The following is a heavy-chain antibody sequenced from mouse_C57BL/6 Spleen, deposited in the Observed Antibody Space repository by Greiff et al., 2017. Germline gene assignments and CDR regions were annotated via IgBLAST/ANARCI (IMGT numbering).Heavy chain of an antibody. J-gene: IGHJ4*01. CDR3: AVHYYGSRYYAMDY. Sequence: QVQLQQPGAELVKPGASVKLSCKASGYTFTSYWMHWVKQRPGRGLEWIGRIDPNSGGTKYNEKFKSKATLTVDKPSSTAYMQLSSLTSEDSSVYYCAVHYYGSRYYAMDYWGQGTSVTVSS. CDR2: IDPNSGGT. D-gene: IGHD1-1*01. CDR1: GYTFTSYW. V-gene: IGHV1-72*01.